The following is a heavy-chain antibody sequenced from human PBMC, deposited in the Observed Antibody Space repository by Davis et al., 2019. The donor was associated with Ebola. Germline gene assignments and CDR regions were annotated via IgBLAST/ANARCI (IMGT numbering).Heavy chain of an antibody. D-gene: IGHD7-27*01. CDR3: VRTAESTLVFDY. CDR2: IHHSGST. V-gene: IGHV4-59*03. CDR1: GASINNYV. Sequence: PSETLSLTCTVSGASINNYVWNWIRQTPGKGLEWVGSIHHSGSTNYNPSLKSRLSMSVDVSKNQFSLELSSVTAADTAVYYCVRTAESTLVFDYWGQGALVTVSS. J-gene: IGHJ4*02.